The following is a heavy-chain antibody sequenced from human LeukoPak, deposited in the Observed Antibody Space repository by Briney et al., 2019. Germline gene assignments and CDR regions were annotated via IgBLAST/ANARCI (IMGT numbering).Heavy chain of an antibody. J-gene: IGHJ4*02. CDR1: GFTFSSYG. D-gene: IGHD3-10*01. Sequence: PGRSLRLSCAASGFTFSSYGMHWVRQAPGKGLEWVAVISYDGSNKYYADSVKGRFTISRDNSKNTLYLQMNSLRAEDTAVYYCAKNYGSGSYSVDYWGQGTLVTVSS. CDR3: AKNYGSGSYSVDY. V-gene: IGHV3-30*18. CDR2: ISYDGSNK.